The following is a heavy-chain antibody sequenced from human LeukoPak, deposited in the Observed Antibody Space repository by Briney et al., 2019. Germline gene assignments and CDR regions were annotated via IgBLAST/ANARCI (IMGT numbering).Heavy chain of an antibody. CDR1: GFTFTDYW. D-gene: IGHD6-13*01. V-gene: IGHV3-7*01. CDR2: IRQDGGEK. J-gene: IGHJ4*01. Sequence: PWGCLRLSCAVSGFTFTDYWMNWVRQAPGKRLEWVASIRQDGGEKSYVDSVKGRFTISRDNTKSSLYLQINSLRAEDTAVYYCARDGTAAGLYSDLCGQGTLVTVSS. CDR3: ARDGTAAGLYSDL.